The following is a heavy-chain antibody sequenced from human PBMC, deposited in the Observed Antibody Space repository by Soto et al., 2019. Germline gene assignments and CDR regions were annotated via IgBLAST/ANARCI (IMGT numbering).Heavy chain of an antibody. Sequence: SETLSLTCAIYGGSFSGYYWSWLRQPPGKGLEWIGEINHSGSTNYNPSLKSRVTISADTSKNQFSLKLSSVTAADTAVYYCASGYGRNFDFWGQGTLVPVSS. D-gene: IGHD3-10*01. J-gene: IGHJ4*02. CDR3: ASGYGRNFDF. CDR1: GGSFSGYY. CDR2: INHSGST. V-gene: IGHV4-34*01.